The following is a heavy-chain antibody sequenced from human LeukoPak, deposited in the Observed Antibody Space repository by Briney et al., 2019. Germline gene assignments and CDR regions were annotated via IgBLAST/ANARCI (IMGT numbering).Heavy chain of an antibody. J-gene: IGHJ3*02. Sequence: SQTLSLTCTVSGGSISSGDYYWSWIRQPPGKGLEWIGYIYYSGSTYYNPSLKSRVTISVDTSKNQFSLQLSSVTAADTAVYYCARTYYYDSSGYYYNDAFDIWGQGTMVTVSS. CDR1: GGSISSGDYY. D-gene: IGHD3-22*01. V-gene: IGHV4-30-4*01. CDR2: IYYSGST. CDR3: ARTYYYDSSGYYYNDAFDI.